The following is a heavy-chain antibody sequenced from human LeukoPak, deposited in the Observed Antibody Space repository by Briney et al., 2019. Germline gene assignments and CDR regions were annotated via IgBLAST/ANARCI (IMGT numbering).Heavy chain of an antibody. CDR2: INPNSGGT. D-gene: IGHD2-2*01. CDR3: AREVRNFCSSTSCTTYYYYGMDV. J-gene: IGHJ6*02. CDR1: GYTFTGYY. Sequence: ASVKVSCKASGYTFTGYYMHWVRQAPGQGLEWMGWINPNSGGTNYAQKFQGRVTMTRDTPISTAYMELSRLRSDDTAVYYCAREVRNFCSSTSCTTYYYYGMDVWGQGTTVTVSS. V-gene: IGHV1-2*02.